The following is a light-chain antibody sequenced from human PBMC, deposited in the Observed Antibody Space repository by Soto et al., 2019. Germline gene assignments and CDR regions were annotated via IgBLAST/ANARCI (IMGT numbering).Light chain of an antibody. J-gene: IGKJ1*01. CDR2: ATS. Sequence: AIQMTQSPSSLFASVGARVTITCRASQGIRNDLGWYQQRPGEAPKLLIYATSNLQSGVPSRFSGSGSGTDFTLTISSLQPEDFATYYCLQDYNYPRTFGQGTKVEIK. V-gene: IGKV1-6*01. CDR1: QGIRND. CDR3: LQDYNYPRT.